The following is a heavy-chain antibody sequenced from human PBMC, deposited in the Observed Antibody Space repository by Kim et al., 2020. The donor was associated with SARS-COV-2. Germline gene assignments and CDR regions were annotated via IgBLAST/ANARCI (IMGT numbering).Heavy chain of an antibody. Sequence: AASVEGRFPIARDNSKNTLYLQMNSMRAEDTAVYYCAKDGITMVRRVPDYWGQGTLVTVSS. CDR3: AKDGITMVRRVPDY. V-gene: IGHV3-30*02. J-gene: IGHJ4*02. D-gene: IGHD3-10*01.